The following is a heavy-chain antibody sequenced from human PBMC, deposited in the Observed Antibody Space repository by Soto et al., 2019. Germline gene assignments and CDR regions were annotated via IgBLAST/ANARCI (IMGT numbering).Heavy chain of an antibody. CDR1: EYRFTSYW. CDR2: IDRSHSYT. CDR3: ARHRGSRRSFMYV. V-gene: IGHV5-10-1*01. D-gene: IGHD3-16*02. J-gene: IGHJ6*02. Sequence: PGEALKISSKVSEYRFTSYWITWVRQTPAKGLEWIGGIDRSHSYTNYSPSLEGHVTISADKSISTPYLQWSSLKASDTAMYYCARHRGSRRSFMYVWGQGTKVTVSS.